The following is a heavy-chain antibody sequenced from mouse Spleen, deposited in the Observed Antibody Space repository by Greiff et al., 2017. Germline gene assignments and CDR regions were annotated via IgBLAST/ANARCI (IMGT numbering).Heavy chain of an antibody. CDR3: ARGGLLPPGWFAY. CDR1: GYTFTSYW. V-gene: IGHV1-55*01. J-gene: IGHJ3*01. D-gene: IGHD2-3*01. CDR2: IYPGSGST. Sequence: VQLQQPGAELVKPGASVKMSCKASGYTFTSYWITWVKQRPGQGLEWIGDIYPGSGSTNYNEKFKSKATLTVDTSSSTAYMQLSSLTSEDSAVYYCARGGLLPPGWFAYWGQGTLVTVSA.